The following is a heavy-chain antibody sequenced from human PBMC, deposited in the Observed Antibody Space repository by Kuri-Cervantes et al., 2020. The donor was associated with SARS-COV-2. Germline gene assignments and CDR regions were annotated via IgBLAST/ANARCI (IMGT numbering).Heavy chain of an antibody. D-gene: IGHD2-2*01. Sequence: KVSCKGTGYTLSTYWIGWVRQMSGKGLEWMGVIYPGDSDTRYSPSFQGQVTISADKSISTAYLQWSSLKASDTAMYYCARHQDAGSTLDSFDIWGQGTMVTVSS. CDR1: GYTLSTYW. V-gene: IGHV5-51*01. CDR3: ARHQDAGSTLDSFDI. CDR2: IYPGDSDT. J-gene: IGHJ3*02.